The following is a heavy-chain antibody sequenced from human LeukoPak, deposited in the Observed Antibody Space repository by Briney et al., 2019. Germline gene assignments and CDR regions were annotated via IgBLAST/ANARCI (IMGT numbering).Heavy chain of an antibody. CDR1: GFTFGDYA. V-gene: IGHV3-49*05. D-gene: IGHD2-21*02. CDR3: TRSQGEAYCGGDCYCY. CDR2: IRSKAYGGTT. J-gene: IGHJ4*02. Sequence: KPGGSLRLSCTGSGFTFGDYAMSWFRQALGKGLEWVSFIRSKAYGGTTEYAASVKGRFTISRDDSKSIAYLQMISLKTEDTAVYYCTRSQGEAYCGGDCYCYWGQGTLVTVSS.